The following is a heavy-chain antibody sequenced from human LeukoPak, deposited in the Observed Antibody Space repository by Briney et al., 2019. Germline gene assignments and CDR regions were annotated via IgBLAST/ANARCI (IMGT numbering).Heavy chain of an antibody. CDR3: ARDYYDSSGYYEFDY. V-gene: IGHV3-48*01. J-gene: IGHJ4*02. CDR1: GFTFGSYS. D-gene: IGHD3-22*01. Sequence: GGSLRLSCAASGFTFGSYSMNWVRQAPGKGLEWVSYISSSSSTIYYADSVKGRFTISRDNAKNSLYLQMNSLRAEDTAVYYCARDYYDSSGYYEFDYWGQGTLVTVSS. CDR2: ISSSSSTI.